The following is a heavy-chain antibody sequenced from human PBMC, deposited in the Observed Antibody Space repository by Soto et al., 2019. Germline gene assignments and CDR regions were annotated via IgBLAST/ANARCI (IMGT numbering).Heavy chain of an antibody. D-gene: IGHD1-26*01. CDR2: ISTYNDNT. J-gene: IGHJ6*02. V-gene: IGHV1-18*04. CDR3: AREHHYGGSSYGMDV. CDR1: GYTFTSFG. Sequence: QVHLVQSGAEVRKPGASVEVSCKASGYTFTSFGVSWVRQAPGQGLEWMGWISTYNDNTIYAQKFQGRVTMSTHTSMNLVYMQLRSLTSDDTAVYYCAREHHYGGSSYGMDVWGQGTTVTVSS.